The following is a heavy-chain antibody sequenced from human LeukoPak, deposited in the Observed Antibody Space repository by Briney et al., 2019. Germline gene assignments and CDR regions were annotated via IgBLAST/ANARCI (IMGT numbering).Heavy chain of an antibody. V-gene: IGHV4-61*08. CDR2: IYYSGST. Sequence: PSETLSLTCTVSGGSISSGDYYWSWIRQPPGKGLEWIGYIYYSGSTNYNPSLKSRVTISVDTSKNQFSLKLSSVTAADTAVYYCARDPGRGFGYFDYWGQGTLVTVSS. D-gene: IGHD3-10*01. CDR1: GGSISSGDYY. CDR3: ARDPGRGFGYFDY. J-gene: IGHJ4*02.